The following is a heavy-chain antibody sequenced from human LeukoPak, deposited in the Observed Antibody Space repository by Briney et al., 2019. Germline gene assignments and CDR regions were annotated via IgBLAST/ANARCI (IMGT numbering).Heavy chain of an antibody. Sequence: GGSLRLSCAASGFTFDDYAMHWVRQAPGKGLEWVSGISWNSGSIGYADSVKGRFTISRDNAKNTLYLQMNSLRAEDTAVYYCARDRALFGVVTTNFYYYYMDVWGKGTTVTVSS. CDR2: ISWNSGSI. V-gene: IGHV3-9*01. D-gene: IGHD3-3*01. CDR3: ARDRALFGVVTTNFYYYYMDV. CDR1: GFTFDDYA. J-gene: IGHJ6*03.